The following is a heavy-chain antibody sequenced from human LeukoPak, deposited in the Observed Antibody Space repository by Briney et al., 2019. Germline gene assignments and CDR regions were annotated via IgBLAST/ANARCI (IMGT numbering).Heavy chain of an antibody. CDR1: GGSISGYY. V-gene: IGHV4-59*08. CDR2: IYYTGGT. CDR3: ARHTLRGDGGDFDY. Sequence: PSETLSLTCTVSGGSISGYYWSWIRQPPGKGLEWIAYIYYTGGTDYNPSLKSRVTISVDTSKNQFSLRLSSVTAADTAVYYCARHTLRGDGGDFDYWGQGILVTVSS. J-gene: IGHJ4*02. D-gene: IGHD3-10*01.